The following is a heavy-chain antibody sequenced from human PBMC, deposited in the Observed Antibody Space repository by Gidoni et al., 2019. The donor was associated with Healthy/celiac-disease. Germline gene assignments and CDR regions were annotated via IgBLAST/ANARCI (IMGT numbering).Heavy chain of an antibody. CDR3: ARPRYGDYPVYYYGMDV. J-gene: IGHJ6*02. V-gene: IGHV1-3*01. CDR1: A. Sequence: AMHWVRQAPGQRLEWMGWINAGNGNTKYSQKFQGRVTITRDTSASTAYMELSSLRSEDTAVYYCARPRYGDYPVYYYGMDVWGQGTTVTVSS. D-gene: IGHD4-17*01. CDR2: INAGNGNT.